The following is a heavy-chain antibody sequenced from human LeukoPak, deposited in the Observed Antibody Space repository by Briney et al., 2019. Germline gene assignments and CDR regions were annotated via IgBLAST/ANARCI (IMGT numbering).Heavy chain of an antibody. CDR3: ARDFSGGGNDY. CDR1: GFTFSSYA. Sequence: GGSLRLSCAASGFTFSSYALHWVRQAPGKGREWVAAISYDGSNKHYADSVKGRFTIPRDNSKNTLYLQMNSLRAKDTAVYYCARDFSGGGNDYWGQGTLVTVSS. J-gene: IGHJ4*02. D-gene: IGHD2-15*01. V-gene: IGHV3-30-3*01. CDR2: ISYDGSNK.